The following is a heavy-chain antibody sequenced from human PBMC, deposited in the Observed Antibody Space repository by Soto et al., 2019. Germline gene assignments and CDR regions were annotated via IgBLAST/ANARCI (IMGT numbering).Heavy chain of an antibody. J-gene: IGHJ4*02. CDR3: ARADYDILTGYYNYFDY. CDR1: GGSISSYY. CDR2: LYYSGST. Sequence: QVQLQESGPGLVKPSETLSLTCTVSGGSISSYYWSWIRQPPGKGLEGIGSLYYSGSTNYNPSLKSRVTISVDTSKNQFSLKLSSLTAADTAVYYCARADYDILTGYYNYFDYWGQGTLVTFSS. D-gene: IGHD3-9*01. V-gene: IGHV4-59*01.